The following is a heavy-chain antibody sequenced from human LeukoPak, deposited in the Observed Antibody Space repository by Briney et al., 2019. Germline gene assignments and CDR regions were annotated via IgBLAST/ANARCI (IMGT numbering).Heavy chain of an antibody. V-gene: IGHV3-23*01. Sequence: GGSLRLSCAASGFTFSSYAMSWVRQAPGKGLEWVSAVSSSGGSTYYAGSVKGRFTTSRDNSKNTVYLQMNSLRPEDTALYYCARKGYGENQPIGSDFWGQGTLVTVSS. CDR2: VSSSGGST. J-gene: IGHJ4*02. D-gene: IGHD5-12*01. CDR1: GFTFSSYA. CDR3: ARKGYGENQPIGSDF.